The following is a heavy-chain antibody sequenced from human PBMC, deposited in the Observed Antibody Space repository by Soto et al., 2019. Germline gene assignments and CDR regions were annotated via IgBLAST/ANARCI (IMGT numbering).Heavy chain of an antibody. CDR3: ARADRSAFEV. J-gene: IGHJ3*01. Sequence: EEQLVESGGGLVQLGGSLRLSCAASGFSVSEKHMSWVRQAPGKGLEWVATIDSIYGRSRTRYADSGEGRFTISRDNSKNTLSRQMNTLRAEDTAVYYCARADRSAFEVWGQGAMVTVSS. CDR1: GFSVSEKH. CDR2: IDSIYGRSRT. V-gene: IGHV3-66*01.